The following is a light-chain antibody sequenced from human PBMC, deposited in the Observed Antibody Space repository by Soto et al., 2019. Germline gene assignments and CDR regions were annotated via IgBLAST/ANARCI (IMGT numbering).Light chain of an antibody. V-gene: IGLV2-23*01. CDR1: SSDVGSFDF. J-gene: IGLJ3*02. CDR2: EGN. CDR3: CSFAGSITWV. Sequence: SALTQPASVSASPGQSITISCTGISSDVGSFDFVSWYQQHPGKTPKLIIFEGNKRPSGVSNRFSGSQSGNTASLTISGLQTEDEADYYCCSFAGSITWVFGGGTKLTVL.